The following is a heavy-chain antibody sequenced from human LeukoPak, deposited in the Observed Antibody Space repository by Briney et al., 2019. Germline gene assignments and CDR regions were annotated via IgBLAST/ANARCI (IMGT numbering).Heavy chain of an antibody. J-gene: IGHJ4*02. CDR3: AKTPRNYDFWSGPSYYFDY. CDR2: IRGGGGST. CDR1: GFTVSSYA. V-gene: IGHV3-23*01. D-gene: IGHD3-3*01. Sequence: GGSLRLSCAASGFTVSSYAISWVRQAPGKVLKWVSAIRGGGGSTYYAGSVNSRFTISRDNSKNTLYLQMNRLRAEDTAVYSCAKTPRNYDFWSGPSYYFDYWGQGTLVTVSS.